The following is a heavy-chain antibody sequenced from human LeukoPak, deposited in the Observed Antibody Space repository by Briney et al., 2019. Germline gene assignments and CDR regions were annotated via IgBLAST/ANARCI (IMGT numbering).Heavy chain of an antibody. CDR3: ARDPPVYSSGWNDY. V-gene: IGHV3-23*01. J-gene: IGHJ4*02. D-gene: IGHD6-19*01. CDR1: GCMFSSYA. CDR2: INGSGGST. Sequence: GGSLRLSCAASGCMFSSYAMSWVRQAPGKGLEWVSDINGSGGSTYYADSVKGRFTISRDNSKNTLYLQMNSLRAEDTAVYYCARDPPVYSSGWNDYWGQGTLVTVSS.